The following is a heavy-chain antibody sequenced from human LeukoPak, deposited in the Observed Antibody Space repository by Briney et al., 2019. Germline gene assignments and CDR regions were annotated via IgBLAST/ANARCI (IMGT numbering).Heavy chain of an antibody. V-gene: IGHV3-74*01. D-gene: IGHD3-22*01. CDR1: GFTFSSYW. J-gene: IGHJ6*02. Sequence: GGSLRLSCAASGFTFSSYWMHWVRQAPGKGLVWVSRINSDGSSTSYADSVKGRFTISRDNAKNTLYLQMNSLRAEDTAVYYCARDMGYYYDSSGWGYYYGMDVWGQGTTVTVSS. CDR2: INSDGSST. CDR3: ARDMGYYYDSSGWGYYYGMDV.